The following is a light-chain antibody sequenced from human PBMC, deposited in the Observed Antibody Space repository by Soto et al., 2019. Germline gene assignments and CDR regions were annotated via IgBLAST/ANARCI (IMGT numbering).Light chain of an antibody. CDR1: QSVGSN. J-gene: IGKJ2*01. CDR2: GAS. CDR3: QQYTNWPYT. Sequence: EIVMTQSPATLSVSPGERASLSCRASQSVGSNLAWYQQTAGQAPRLLIYGASTRATGIPASFCGSGSGTDFTLTISSLQSEEFAVYSCQQYTNWPYTFGQGTKLEIK. V-gene: IGKV3-15*01.